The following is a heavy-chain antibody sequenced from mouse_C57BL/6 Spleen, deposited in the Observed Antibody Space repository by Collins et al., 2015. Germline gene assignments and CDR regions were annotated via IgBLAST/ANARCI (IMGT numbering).Heavy chain of an antibody. Sequence: QIQLVQSGPELKKPGETVKISCKAYGYTFTNYGMNWVKQAPGKGLKWMGWINTYTGEPTYADDFKGRFAFSLETSASTAYLQINNLKNEDTATYFCARWEYYYGSSYWYFDVWGAGTTVTVSS. CDR3: ARWEYYYGSSYWYFDV. D-gene: IGHD1-1*01. J-gene: IGHJ1*01. CDR1: GYTFTNYG. V-gene: IGHV9-3-1*01. CDR2: INTYTGEP.